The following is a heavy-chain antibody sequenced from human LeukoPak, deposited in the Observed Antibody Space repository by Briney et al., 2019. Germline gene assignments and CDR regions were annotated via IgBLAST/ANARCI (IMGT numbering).Heavy chain of an antibody. J-gene: IGHJ3*02. Sequence: ASVKVSSKASGYTFTSYYMHWVRQAPGQGLEWMGIINPSGGSTSYAQKFQGRVTMTRDTSTSTVYMELSSLRSEDTAVYYCAAGLLGHFDAFDIWGQGTMVTVSS. V-gene: IGHV1-46*01. CDR2: INPSGGST. CDR1: GYTFTSYY. CDR3: AAGLLGHFDAFDI. D-gene: IGHD2-8*02.